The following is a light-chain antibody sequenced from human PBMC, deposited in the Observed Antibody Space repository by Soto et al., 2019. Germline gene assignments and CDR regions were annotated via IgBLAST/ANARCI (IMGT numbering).Light chain of an antibody. J-gene: IGKJ4*01. CDR1: QSVSSN. CDR3: QQYNNWPLT. CDR2: AAS. Sequence: EIVMTQSPATLSVSPGERATLSCRASQSVSSNLAWYQQQPGQAPRLLIYAASTRATGIPARFSGSGSGTEFTLTISSLQSEDFAVYYCQQYNNWPLTFGGGTKVDIK. V-gene: IGKV3D-15*01.